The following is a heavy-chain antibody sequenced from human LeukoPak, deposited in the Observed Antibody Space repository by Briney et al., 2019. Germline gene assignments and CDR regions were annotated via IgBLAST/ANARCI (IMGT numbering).Heavy chain of an antibody. CDR3: TTKSTSFDY. CDR1: GFTFGNYG. Sequence: GGSLRLSCTASGFTFGNYGMSWFRQAPGKGLEWVGFIRSKTDGGTTDYAAPVKGRFTISRDDSKNTLYLQMNSLKTEDTAVYYCTTKSTSFDYWGQGTLVTVSS. V-gene: IGHV3-15*01. J-gene: IGHJ4*02. D-gene: IGHD1/OR15-1a*01. CDR2: IRSKTDGGTT.